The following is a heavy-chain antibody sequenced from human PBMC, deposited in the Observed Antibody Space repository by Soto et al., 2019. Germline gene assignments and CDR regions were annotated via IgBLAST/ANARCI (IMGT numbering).Heavy chain of an antibody. V-gene: IGHV1-2*04. D-gene: IGHD2-15*01. CDR2: INPNSGGT. J-gene: IGHJ3*02. CDR1: GYTFTGYY. CDR3: ARDCSGGSCYAFDI. Sequence: ASVKVSCKASGYTFTGYYMHWVRQAPGQGLEWMGWINPNSGGTNYAQKFQGWVTMTRDTSISTAYMELSRLRSDDTAVYYCARDCSGGSCYAFDIWGQGTRVTVSS.